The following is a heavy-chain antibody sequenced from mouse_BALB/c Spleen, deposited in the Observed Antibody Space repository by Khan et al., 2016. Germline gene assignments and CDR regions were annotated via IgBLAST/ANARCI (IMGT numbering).Heavy chain of an antibody. D-gene: IGHD2-4*01. CDR1: GFNIKDTY. V-gene: IGHV14-3*02. Sequence: VQLQQPGAELVKPGASVKLSCTASGFNIKDTYMHWVKQRPEQGLEWIGRIDPANGNTKYDPKFQGKAPITADTSSNPAYLQLSSLTSEDHAVFDCARSPYDYDVGFAYWGQGTLVTVSA. CDR2: IDPANGNT. J-gene: IGHJ3*01. CDR3: ARSPYDYDVGFAY.